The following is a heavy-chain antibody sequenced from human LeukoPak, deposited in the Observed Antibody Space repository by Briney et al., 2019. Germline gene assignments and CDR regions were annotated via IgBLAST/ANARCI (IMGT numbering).Heavy chain of an antibody. J-gene: IGHJ4*02. Sequence: SETLSLTCAVYGGSFSCYYWSWIRQPPGKGLEWIGEINHSGSTNYNPSLKSRVTISVDTSKNQFSLKLSSVTAADTAVYYCARAKYYYDSSGYCDYWGQGTLVTVSS. CDR2: INHSGST. CDR1: GGSFSCYY. CDR3: ARAKYYYDSSGYCDY. V-gene: IGHV4-34*01. D-gene: IGHD3-22*01.